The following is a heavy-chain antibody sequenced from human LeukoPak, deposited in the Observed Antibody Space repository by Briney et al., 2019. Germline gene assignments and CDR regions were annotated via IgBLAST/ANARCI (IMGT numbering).Heavy chain of an antibody. CDR1: GFTLSDHY. Sequence: PGGSLRLSCAASGFTLSDHYMSWIRQAPGKGLEWVSYISNTGTEIYHADSVKGRFTVSRDNAENSLYLQMNDLRAEDTAIYYCARGHWGLDYWGQGTLVTVSS. V-gene: IGHV3-11*01. CDR3: ARGHWGLDY. D-gene: IGHD7-27*01. J-gene: IGHJ4*02. CDR2: ISNTGTEI.